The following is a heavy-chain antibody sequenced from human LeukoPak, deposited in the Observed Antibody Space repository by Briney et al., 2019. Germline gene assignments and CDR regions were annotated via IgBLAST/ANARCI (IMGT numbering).Heavy chain of an antibody. CDR1: GFTFNRYW. Sequence: GGSLRLSCAASGFTFNRYWMCWVRQAPGKGLEWVANIRQDGSEIYYVDSVKGRFTISRDNAKNSLYLHMSSLRAEDTAVYYCARGDSYDSTGLYDYWGQGTLVTVSS. V-gene: IGHV3-7*01. CDR3: ARGDSYDSTGLYDY. J-gene: IGHJ4*02. D-gene: IGHD3-22*01. CDR2: IRQDGSEI.